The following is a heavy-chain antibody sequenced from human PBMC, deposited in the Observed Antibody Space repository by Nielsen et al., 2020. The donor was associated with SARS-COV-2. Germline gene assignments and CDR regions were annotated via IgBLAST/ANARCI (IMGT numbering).Heavy chain of an antibody. D-gene: IGHD3-10*01. Sequence: GSLRLSCAVYGGSFSSYYWGWIRQPPGKGLEWIGSIYYSGGTYYNPSLKSRVTISVDTSKNQFSLKLSSVTAADTAVYYCLRLLWCGELFIYGMDVWGQGTTVTVSS. V-gene: IGHV4-39*01. CDR2: IYYSGGT. J-gene: IGHJ6*02. CDR3: LRLLWCGELFIYGMDV. CDR1: GGSFSSYY.